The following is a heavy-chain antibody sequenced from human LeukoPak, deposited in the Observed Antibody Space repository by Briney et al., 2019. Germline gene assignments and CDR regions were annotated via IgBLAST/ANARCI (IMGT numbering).Heavy chain of an antibody. CDR2: ISSSGSTI. J-gene: IGHJ5*02. V-gene: IGHV3-11*01. Sequence: GGSLRLSCAASGFTFSDYYMSWIRQAPGKGLEWVSYISSSGSTIYYVDSVKGRFTISRDNAKNSLYLQMNSLRAEDTAVYYCATVYYDFWSGYYHWGQGTLVTVSS. D-gene: IGHD3-3*01. CDR1: GFTFSDYY. CDR3: ATVYYDFWSGYYH.